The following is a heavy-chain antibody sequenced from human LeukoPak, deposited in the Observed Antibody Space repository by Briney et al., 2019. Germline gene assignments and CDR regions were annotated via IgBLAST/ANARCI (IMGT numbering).Heavy chain of an antibody. Sequence: ASVKVSCKASGYTFTGYYMHWVRQAPGQGLEWMGWINPNTGETNSAQMFQGRVTMTRDTTINTAYMELTRLTSDDTAVYYCASYPRYSSTPPFDYWGQGTLVTVSS. D-gene: IGHD2-2*01. CDR2: INPNTGET. CDR3: ASYPRYSSTPPFDY. J-gene: IGHJ4*02. V-gene: IGHV1-2*02. CDR1: GYTFTGYY.